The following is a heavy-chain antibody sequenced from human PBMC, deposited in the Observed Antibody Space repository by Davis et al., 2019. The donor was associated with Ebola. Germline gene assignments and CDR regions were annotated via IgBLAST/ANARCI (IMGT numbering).Heavy chain of an antibody. V-gene: IGHV3-66*04. D-gene: IGHD3-3*01. Sequence: GESLKISCAASGFTVSSNYMSWVRQAPGKGLEWVSVIYSGGSTYYADSVKGRFTISRDNSKNTLYLQMNSLRAEDTAVYYCARHDDFWSGGYYYYGMDVWGQGTTVTVS. CDR2: IYSGGST. CDR1: GFTVSSNY. CDR3: ARHDDFWSGGYYYYGMDV. J-gene: IGHJ6*02.